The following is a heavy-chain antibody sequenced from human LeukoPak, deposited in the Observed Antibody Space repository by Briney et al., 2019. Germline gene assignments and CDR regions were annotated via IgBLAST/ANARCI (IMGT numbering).Heavy chain of an antibody. V-gene: IGHV3-30-3*01. CDR3: ARDNFPHSSSWYGVDY. D-gene: IGHD6-13*01. J-gene: IGHJ4*02. Sequence: GGSLRLSCAASGFTFSSYAMHWVRQAPGKGLEWVAVISYDGSNKYYADSVKGRFTISRDNSKNTLYLQMNSLRAEDTAVYYCARDNFPHSSSWYGVDYWGQGTLVTVSS. CDR1: GFTFSSYA. CDR2: ISYDGSNK.